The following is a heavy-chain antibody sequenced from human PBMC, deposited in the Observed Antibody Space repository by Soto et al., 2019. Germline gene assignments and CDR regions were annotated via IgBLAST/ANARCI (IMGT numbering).Heavy chain of an antibody. J-gene: IGHJ4*02. D-gene: IGHD6-19*01. CDR1: GYTFSGFY. V-gene: IGHV1-2*02. Sequence: VASVKVSCTASGYTFSGFYMHWVRQAPGQGLEWMGWINPNSGGTKSAEKFQGRVTMTRDTSISTAYMELSRLTSDDTAVYYCASAAVTGTAGLDFWGQGTQVTVYS. CDR3: ASAAVTGTAGLDF. CDR2: INPNSGGT.